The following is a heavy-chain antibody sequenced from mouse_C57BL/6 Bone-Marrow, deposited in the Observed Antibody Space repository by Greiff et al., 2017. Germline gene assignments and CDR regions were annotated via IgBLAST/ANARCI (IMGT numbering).Heavy chain of an antibody. V-gene: IGHV5-4*01. Sequence: DVQLVESGGGLVKPGGSLKLSCAASGFTFSSYAMSWVRQTPEKRLEWVATISDGGSYTYYPDNVKGRFTISRDNAKNNLYLQMSHLKSEDTAMYYCARELGRDFDYWGQGTTLTVSS. J-gene: IGHJ2*01. D-gene: IGHD4-1*01. CDR2: ISDGGSYT. CDR1: GFTFSSYA. CDR3: ARELGRDFDY.